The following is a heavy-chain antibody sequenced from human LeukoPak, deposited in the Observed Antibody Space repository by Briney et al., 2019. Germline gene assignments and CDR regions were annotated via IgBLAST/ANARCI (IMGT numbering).Heavy chain of an antibody. CDR1: GYTFTSYG. J-gene: IGHJ4*02. CDR3: ARVRGTALTAYPGYFDY. V-gene: IGHV1-18*04. Sequence: ASVKVSCKASGYTFTSYGISWVRQAPGQGLEWLGWISTYTGNIKYGEKFQGRATMTRDTSTSTAYMEVRSLTSDDTAVYYCARVRGTALTAYPGYFDYWGQGTLVTVSS. CDR2: ISTYTGNI. D-gene: IGHD2-21*02.